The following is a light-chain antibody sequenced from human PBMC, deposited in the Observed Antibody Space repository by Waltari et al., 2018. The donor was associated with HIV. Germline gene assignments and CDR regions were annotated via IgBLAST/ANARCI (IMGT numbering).Light chain of an antibody. CDR1: SSDVGGYNY. CDR3: SSYAGSNNLL. V-gene: IGLV2-8*01. CDR2: EVS. J-gene: IGLJ2*01. Sequence: QSALTQPPSASGSPGQSVTISCTGTSSDVGGYNYVSWYQQHPGKAPKLMIYEVSKRPSVVPDRFSGSKSGNTASLTVSGLQAEDEADYYCSSYAGSNNLLFGGGTKLTVL.